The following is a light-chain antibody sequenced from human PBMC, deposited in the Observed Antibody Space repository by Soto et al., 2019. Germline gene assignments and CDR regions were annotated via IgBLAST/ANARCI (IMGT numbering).Light chain of an antibody. Sequence: QSVLTQPASVSGSPGQSITISCTGTSSDVGAYNYVSWYQEHPGKAPKLMIYDVSNRPSGVSNRFSGSKSGNTASLIISGLQAEDEADYYCSSFTSSSNQVFGGGTQLTVL. CDR2: DVS. CDR1: SSDVGAYNY. V-gene: IGLV2-14*01. CDR3: SSFTSSSNQV. J-gene: IGLJ2*01.